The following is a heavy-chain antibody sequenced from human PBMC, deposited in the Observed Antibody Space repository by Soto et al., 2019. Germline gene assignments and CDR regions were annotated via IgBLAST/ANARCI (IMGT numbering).Heavy chain of an antibody. CDR1: GFTFSSYA. D-gene: IGHD6-19*01. V-gene: IGHV3-23*01. CDR2: ISGSGGST. J-gene: IGHJ3*01. Sequence: EVQLLESGGGLVQPGGSLRLSCAASGFTFSSYAMSWVRQAPGKGLEWVSAISGSGGSTYYADSVKGRFTISRDNSKNTRYLQMNSLRAEDTAVYYCAKVIRSVGGADAFDFWGKGTMVTVSS. CDR3: AKVIRSVGGADAFDF.